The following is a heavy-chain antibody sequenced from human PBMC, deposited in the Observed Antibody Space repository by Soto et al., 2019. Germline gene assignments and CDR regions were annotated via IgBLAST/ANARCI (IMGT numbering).Heavy chain of an antibody. CDR1: GGSISGYY. J-gene: IGHJ4*02. CDR2: LFYGGTT. CDR3: ARHRGPAPVY. D-gene: IGHD3-10*01. Sequence: SETLSLTCTVSGGSISGYYWTWIRQPPGKGLEWVGSLFYGGTTDYNPSLKSRLTMSLDTSKNHFPLKLRSVTAADTAVYYCARHRGPAPVYWGQGTLVTVSS. V-gene: IGHV4-39*01.